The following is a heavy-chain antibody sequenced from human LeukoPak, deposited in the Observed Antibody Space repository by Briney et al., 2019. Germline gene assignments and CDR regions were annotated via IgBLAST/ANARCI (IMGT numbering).Heavy chain of an antibody. Sequence: GGSLRLSCAASGFTFSTYSMNWVRQAPGKGLEWVANIKQDGGEKYYVDSVKGRFTISKDNAKNSLYLQMNSLRADDTAVYYCARQQYSSYWSWGQGTLVTVSS. CDR1: GFTFSTYS. J-gene: IGHJ4*02. CDR2: IKQDGGEK. V-gene: IGHV3-7*01. D-gene: IGHD6-6*01. CDR3: ARQQYSSYWS.